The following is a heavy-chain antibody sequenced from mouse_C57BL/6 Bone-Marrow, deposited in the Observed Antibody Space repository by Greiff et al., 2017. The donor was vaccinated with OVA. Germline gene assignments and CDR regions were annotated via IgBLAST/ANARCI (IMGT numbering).Heavy chain of an antibody. D-gene: IGHD3-2*02. V-gene: IGHV1-80*01. Sequence: VPLHPSGAALVTPGASVKISCKASGYAFSSYWMNWVKQRPGKGLEWIGQIYPGDGDTNYNGKFKGKATLTADKSSSTAYMQLSSLTSEDSAVYFCARGSSGYYAMDYWGQGTSVTVSS. CDR2: IYPGDGDT. CDR3: ARGSSGYYAMDY. J-gene: IGHJ4*01. CDR1: GYAFSSYW.